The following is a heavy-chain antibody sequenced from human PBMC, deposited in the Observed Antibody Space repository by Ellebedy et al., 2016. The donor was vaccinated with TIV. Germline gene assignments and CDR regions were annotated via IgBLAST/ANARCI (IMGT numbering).Heavy chain of an antibody. CDR1: GFSFCSYW. J-gene: IGHJ5*02. Sequence: PGGFLRLSCAASGFSFCSYWMSWVRQAPGKGLEWVANIYQDGSDQYYVDSVKGRFTISRDNANKSLFLQMNNLRVEDTAVYYCARRGSYGDYAVQINSWFDTWGRGTLVTVSP. CDR3: ARRGSYGDYAVQINSWFDT. CDR2: IYQDGSDQ. D-gene: IGHD4-17*01. V-gene: IGHV3-7*01.